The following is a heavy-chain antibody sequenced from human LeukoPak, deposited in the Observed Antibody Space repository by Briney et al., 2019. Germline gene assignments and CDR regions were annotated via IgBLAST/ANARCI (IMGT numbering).Heavy chain of an antibody. V-gene: IGHV4-59*08. CDR1: GGSISSFY. Sequence: PSGPLSLTCIVSGGSISSFYWGWIGQPPGKGLEGIGYIFYSGNTNYNPSLKSRITTSVDTSKNKFSLKLSSASAAGTAVYYCAGRPSSSGTIVYCGEGTLVIVSS. J-gene: IGHJ4*02. CDR3: AGRPSSSGTIVY. D-gene: IGHD6-13*01. CDR2: IFYSGNT.